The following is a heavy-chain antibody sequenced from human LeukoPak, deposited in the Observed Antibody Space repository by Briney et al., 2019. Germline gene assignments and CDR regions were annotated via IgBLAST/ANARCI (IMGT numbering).Heavy chain of an antibody. CDR2: ISKNGRNT. CDR3: AKDALRAVPYYFDY. CDR1: GFTLSSYS. J-gene: IGHJ4*02. Sequence: GGSLRLSCAASGFTLSSYSMHWVRQAPGKGLEFVSAISKNGRNTYYGNSMKGRFTISRDISKNTLYLQMGSLRAEDTAVYYCAKDALRAVPYYFDYWGQGTLVTVSS. D-gene: IGHD3-10*01. V-gene: IGHV3-64*01.